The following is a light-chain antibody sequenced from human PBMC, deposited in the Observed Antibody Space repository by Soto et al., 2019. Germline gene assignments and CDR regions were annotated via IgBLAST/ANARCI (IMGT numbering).Light chain of an antibody. CDR2: GAS. Sequence: EIVMTQSPATLSVSPGERATLSCRASQSVSSNLAWYQQKPGQAPRLLIYGASTRATGIPARFSGSGSGTEFTLTISSLQSEDCAVYYCQLYNNWPPFTFGPGTKVDIK. J-gene: IGKJ3*01. CDR1: QSVSSN. CDR3: QLYNNWPPFT. V-gene: IGKV3-15*01.